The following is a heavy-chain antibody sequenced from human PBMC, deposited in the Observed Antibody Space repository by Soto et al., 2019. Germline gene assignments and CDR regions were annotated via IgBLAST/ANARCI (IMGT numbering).Heavy chain of an antibody. CDR3: TGSGSYYYYGMDV. CDR1: GFTFDDYA. CDR2: ISWNSGSI. D-gene: IGHD3-10*01. Sequence: GGSLRLSCAASGFTFDDYAMHWVRQAPGKGLEGVSGISWNSGSIGYADCVKGRFTISRDNSKNTLYLQMNSLRAEDTAVYYCTGSGSYYYYGMDVWGQGNTVT. J-gene: IGHJ6*02. V-gene: IGHV3-9*01.